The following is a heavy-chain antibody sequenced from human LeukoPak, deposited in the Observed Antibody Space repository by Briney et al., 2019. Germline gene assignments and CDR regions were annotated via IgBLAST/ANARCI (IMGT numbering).Heavy chain of an antibody. V-gene: IGHV3-23*01. CDR1: GFMFSSFA. D-gene: IGHD6-13*01. CDR3: ARRKSMYSSRQGSNFDY. Sequence: GGSLRLSCAASGFMFSSFAMSWVRQAPGKGLEWVSGISDSGGSTDYADSVKGRFTISRDNSKNTLYLQLNSLRAEDTAIYYCARRKSMYSSRQGSNFDYWGQGTLVTVSS. CDR2: ISDSGGST. J-gene: IGHJ4*02.